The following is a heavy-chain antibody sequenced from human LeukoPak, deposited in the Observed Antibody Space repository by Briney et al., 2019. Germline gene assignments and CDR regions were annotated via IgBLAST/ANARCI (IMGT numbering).Heavy chain of an antibody. D-gene: IGHD6-19*01. V-gene: IGHV3-21*01. CDR2: IRSSSYI. Sequence: GGSLRLSCAASGFTFSSYSMSWVRQAPGKGLEWVSSIRSSSYIDYAGSVKGRFTISRDNAKNSLYLQMNRLRAEDTAVYHWATNAGQWLVPFDRWGLGTLVTVSS. J-gene: IGHJ4*01. CDR1: GFTFSSYS. CDR3: ATNAGQWLVPFDR.